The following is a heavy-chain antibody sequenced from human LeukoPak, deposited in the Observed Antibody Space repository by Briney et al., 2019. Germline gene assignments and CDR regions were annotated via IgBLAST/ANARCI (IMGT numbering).Heavy chain of an antibody. D-gene: IGHD3-9*01. Sequence: TSSETLSLTCAVYGGSFSGYYWSWIRQPPGKGLEWIGYIYYRGSTNYNPSLKSRVTISVDTSKNQFSLKLSSVTAADTAVYYGARKRPADYDILTGYLRGAFDIWGQGTMVTVSS. CDR1: GGSFSGYY. J-gene: IGHJ3*02. CDR3: ARKRPADYDILTGYLRGAFDI. V-gene: IGHV4-59*01. CDR2: IYYRGST.